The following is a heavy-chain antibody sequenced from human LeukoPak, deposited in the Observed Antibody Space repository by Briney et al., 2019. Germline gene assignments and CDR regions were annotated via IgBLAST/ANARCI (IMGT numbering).Heavy chain of an antibody. Sequence: SETLSLTCTVSGGSISSSSYYWGWIRQPPGKGLEWIGSIYFRGSTYYNPYLKSRVTISVDTSKNQFSLKLSSVTAADTAVYYCARLGYSSANWFDRWGQGTLVTVSS. CDR3: ARLGYSSANWFDR. D-gene: IGHD6-19*01. J-gene: IGHJ5*02. CDR2: IYFRGST. CDR1: GGSISSSSYY. V-gene: IGHV4-39*01.